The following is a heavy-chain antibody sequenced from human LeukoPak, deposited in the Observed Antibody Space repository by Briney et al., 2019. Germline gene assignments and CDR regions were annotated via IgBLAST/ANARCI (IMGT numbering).Heavy chain of an antibody. D-gene: IGHD3-3*01. CDR1: GGSISSGSYY. V-gene: IGHV4-61*02. CDR3: AREIFGDAFDI. Sequence: SQTLSLTCTVSGGSISSGSYYWSWIRQPAGKGLEWIGRIYTSGSTNYNPSLKSRVTISVDTSKNQFSLKLSSVTAADTAVYYCAREIFGDAFDIWGQGTMVTVSS. CDR2: IYTSGST. J-gene: IGHJ3*02.